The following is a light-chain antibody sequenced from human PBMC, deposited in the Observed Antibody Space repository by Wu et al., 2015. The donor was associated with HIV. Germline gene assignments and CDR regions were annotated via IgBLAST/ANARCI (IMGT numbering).Light chain of an antibody. CDR2: GAS. CDR1: HSVSTSY. V-gene: IGKV3-20*01. CDR3: QVYGGSPEGFT. Sequence: IVVTQSPGTLSLSPGERATLSCKTSHSVSTSYIAWYQLKPGQAPRLLIYGASSRASGVPVRFSGLGSGTDFTLTISRLDPEDVAVYYCQVYGGSPEGFTFGPGTKVD. J-gene: IGKJ3*01.